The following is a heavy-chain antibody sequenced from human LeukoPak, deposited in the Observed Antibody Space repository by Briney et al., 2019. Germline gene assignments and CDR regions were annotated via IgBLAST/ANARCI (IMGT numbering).Heavy chain of an antibody. CDR1: RGTFSSYA. V-gene: IGHV1-69*05. D-gene: IGHD3-3*01. J-gene: IGHJ4*02. Sequence: SVKVSCKASRGTFSSYAISWVRQAPGQGLEWMGGIIPIFGTANYAQKFQGRVTITTDESTSTAYMELSSLRSEDTAVYYCARADRSGAAYYDFWSGYPLDYWGQGTLVTVSS. CDR2: IIPIFGTA. CDR3: ARADRSGAAYYDFWSGYPLDY.